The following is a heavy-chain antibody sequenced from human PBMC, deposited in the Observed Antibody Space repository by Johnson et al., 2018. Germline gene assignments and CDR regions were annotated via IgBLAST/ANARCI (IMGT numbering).Heavy chain of an antibody. CDR1: GGSFSGFY. D-gene: IGHD4-17*01. J-gene: IGHJ3*02. Sequence: QVQLQQWGARLLKPSETLSLTCAVYGGSFSGFYWSWIRQPPGKGLEWIGEINHSGRTNYNPSLKSRVTISLDTSKNQFSLKLSSVTAADTAVYYCSTIKTPVITGAFDIWGQGTMVTVSS. CDR3: STIKTPVITGAFDI. V-gene: IGHV4-34*01. CDR2: INHSGRT.